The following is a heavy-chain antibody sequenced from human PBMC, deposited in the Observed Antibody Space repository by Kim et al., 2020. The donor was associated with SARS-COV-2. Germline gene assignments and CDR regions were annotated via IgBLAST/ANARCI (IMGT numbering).Heavy chain of an antibody. J-gene: IGHJ4*02. D-gene: IGHD3-22*01. V-gene: IGHV1-2*04. CDR3: ARARGSSGYYYFDY. Sequence: AQKFQGWVTMTRDTSISTAYMELSRLRSDDTAVYYCARARGSSGYYYFDYWGQGTLVTVSS.